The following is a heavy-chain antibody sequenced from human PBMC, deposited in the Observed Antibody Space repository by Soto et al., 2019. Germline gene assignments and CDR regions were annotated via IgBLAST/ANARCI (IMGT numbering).Heavy chain of an antibody. CDR1: GFSFSTHG. CDR2: IVNDGSEQ. V-gene: IGHV3-33*01. Sequence: QVQLVESGGGVVRPGRSLRLSCAATGFSFSTHGMHWVRQAPGKGLEWVAVIVNDGSEQDYSDSVKGRFTISRDNSKNTLYLQMNYLRAEDTAVYYCARDDNYADNGLDNWGQGILVTVSS. D-gene: IGHD4-17*01. CDR3: ARDDNYADNGLDN. J-gene: IGHJ4*02.